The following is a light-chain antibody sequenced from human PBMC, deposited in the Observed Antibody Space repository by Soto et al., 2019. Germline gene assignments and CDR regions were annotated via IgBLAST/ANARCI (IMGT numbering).Light chain of an antibody. CDR2: EVS. CDR3: SSYTNYNTLDV. CDR1: SSDVGGYNY. V-gene: IGLV2-14*01. Sequence: QSVLTQPASVSGSPGQSITISCTGTSSDVGGYNYVSWYQQHPGKAPQLIIYEVSNRPSGVSYRFSGSKSGNTASLTISGLQAEDEADYYCSSYTNYNTLDVFGTGTKV. J-gene: IGLJ1*01.